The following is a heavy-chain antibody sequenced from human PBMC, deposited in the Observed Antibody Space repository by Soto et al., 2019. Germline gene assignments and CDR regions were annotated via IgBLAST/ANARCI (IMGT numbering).Heavy chain of an antibody. J-gene: IGHJ3*02. V-gene: IGHV4-30-4*01. D-gene: IGHD5-18*01. CDR3: ARVDSARGGYAFDI. Sequence: QVQLQESGPGLVKPSQTLSLTCTVSGGSISSGDYYWSWIRQPPGKGLEWIGYIHYSGSTYYNPSLKSRVPISVDTYRNQFSLRLSSVTAADTAVYYCARVDSARGGYAFDIWGQGTVVTVSS. CDR1: GGSISSGDYY. CDR2: IHYSGST.